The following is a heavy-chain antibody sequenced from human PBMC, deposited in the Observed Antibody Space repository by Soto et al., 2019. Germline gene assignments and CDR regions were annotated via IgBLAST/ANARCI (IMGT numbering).Heavy chain of an antibody. CDR3: AKDIEFGDGYNAGMDV. CDR1: GFTFSSYG. D-gene: IGHD3-3*01. CDR2: ISYDGSNK. J-gene: IGHJ6*02. V-gene: IGHV3-30*18. Sequence: QVQLVESGGGVVQPGRSLRLSCAASGFTFSSYGMHWGRQAPGKGLEWVAVISYDGSNKYYADSVKGRFTISRDNSKNTLYLQMNSLRAEDTAVYYCAKDIEFGDGYNAGMDVWGQGTTVTVSS.